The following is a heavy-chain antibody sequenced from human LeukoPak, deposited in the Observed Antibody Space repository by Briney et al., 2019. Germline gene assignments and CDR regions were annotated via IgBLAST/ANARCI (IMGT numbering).Heavy chain of an antibody. Sequence: GGSLRLSCAASAFTFSSHPMGWVRRAPGKGLEWVSSICSSIGCTYYADSVRGRFAISRDDSKNTLYLQMNSLRGEDTAVYYCXRIXLAPSDNFDSWGQGTLVTVSS. V-gene: IGHV3-23*01. CDR3: XRIXLAPSDNFDS. D-gene: IGHD7-27*01. CDR2: ICSSIGCT. CDR1: AFTFSSHP. J-gene: IGHJ4*02.